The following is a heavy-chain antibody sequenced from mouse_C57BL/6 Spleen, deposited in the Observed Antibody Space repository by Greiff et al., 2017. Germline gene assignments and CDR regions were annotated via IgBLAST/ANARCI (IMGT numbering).Heavy chain of an antibody. CDR3: ARYDGYWVDY. J-gene: IGHJ4*01. D-gene: IGHD2-3*01. Sequence: EVKLMESGGGLVQPGGSLSLSCAASGFTFTDYYMSWVRQPPGKALEWLGFIRNKANGYTTEYSASVKGRFTISRDNSQSILYLQMNALRAEDSATYYCARYDGYWVDYWGQGTSVTVSS. CDR2: IRNKANGYTT. V-gene: IGHV7-3*01. CDR1: GFTFTDYY.